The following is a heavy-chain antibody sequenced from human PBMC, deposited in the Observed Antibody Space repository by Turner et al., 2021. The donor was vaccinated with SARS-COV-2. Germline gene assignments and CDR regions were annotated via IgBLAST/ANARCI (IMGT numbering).Heavy chain of an antibody. Sequence: EVQLVESGGGLIQPGGSLRLSCAASGFTVSSHYMSWVRQAPGKGLEWVSVIYSGGSTYYADSVKGRFTISRDNSKNTLYLQMNSLRAEDTAVYYCARVGSYGRRDVDYLGQGTLVTVSS. CDR2: IYSGGST. CDR1: GFTVSSHY. CDR3: ARVGSYGRRDVDY. J-gene: IGHJ4*02. D-gene: IGHD5-18*01. V-gene: IGHV3-53*01.